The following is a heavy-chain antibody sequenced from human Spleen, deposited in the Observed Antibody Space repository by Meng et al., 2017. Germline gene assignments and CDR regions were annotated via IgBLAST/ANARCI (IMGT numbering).Heavy chain of an antibody. Sequence: QVQLVQSGAEVKKPGASVRISCKASGYTFTTYTIQWARQAPGQSLEWMGWVIAGSGQTKYSQKLQGRVAVSADRPTATAYMELRSLRSDDTAVYYCARGTPGRSYSDYWGQGTLVTVSS. V-gene: IGHV1-3*01. CDR1: GYTFTTYT. J-gene: IGHJ4*02. CDR3: ARGTPGRSYSDY. CDR2: VIAGSGQT. D-gene: IGHD3-10*01.